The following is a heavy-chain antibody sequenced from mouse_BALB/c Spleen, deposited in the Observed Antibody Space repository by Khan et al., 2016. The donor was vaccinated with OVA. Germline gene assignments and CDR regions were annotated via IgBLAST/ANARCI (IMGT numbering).Heavy chain of an antibody. J-gene: IGHJ4*01. V-gene: IGHV9-3-1*01. Sequence: QVQLKQSGPDLKKPGETVKISCKASGYTFTNYGMNWVKQVPGKGLKWMGWTNTYTGEPTYADDFKGRFAFSLETSASTAYLQINNLKNEDTATYFCARVGYNEAMDYWGQGTSVTVSS. CDR2: TNTYTGEP. CDR1: GYTFTNYG. D-gene: IGHD2-14*01. CDR3: ARVGYNEAMDY.